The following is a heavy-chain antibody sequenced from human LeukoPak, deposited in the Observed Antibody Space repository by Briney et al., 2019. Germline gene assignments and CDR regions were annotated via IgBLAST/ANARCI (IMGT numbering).Heavy chain of an antibody. J-gene: IGHJ4*02. Sequence: PGGSLRLSCAASAFTFSSYWMGWVRQAPGKGLEWVANIKQDESEKYYGDSVRGRFTISRDNAKNSLYLQMNSLRAEDTAVYYCARLTWTCSNGVCYSGFDYWGRGTLVTVSS. CDR2: IKQDESEK. CDR1: AFTFSSYW. CDR3: ARLTWTCSNGVCYSGFDY. V-gene: IGHV3-7*01. D-gene: IGHD2-8*01.